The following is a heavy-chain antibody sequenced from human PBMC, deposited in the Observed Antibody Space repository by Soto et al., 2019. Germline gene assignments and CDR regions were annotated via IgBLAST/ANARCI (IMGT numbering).Heavy chain of an antibody. CDR3: ASDTCISY. CDR2: IDNDGSAT. CDR1: GFTFNIYW. Sequence: EVQLVESGGGLVQPGGSLRLSCVASGFTFNIYWMHWVRQAPGKGLEWVSRIDNDGSATTYADSVKGRFTISIDNGKTTLFLQMTSLRVDDPSVSYCASDTCISYWGHGTLVSVS. J-gene: IGHJ4*01. V-gene: IGHV3-74*01.